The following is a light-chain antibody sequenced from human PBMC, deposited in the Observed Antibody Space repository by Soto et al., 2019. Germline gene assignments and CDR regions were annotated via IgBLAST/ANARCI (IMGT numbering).Light chain of an antibody. Sequence: QSDLTQPASVSGSPGQSITISCTGTRDDIGDYNYVSWYQQYPGKAPQLIIFEVSNRPSGVSDRFSGSKSGNTASLTISGVQTEDEATYFCSSYTSSDTLVFGGGTKLTVL. CDR2: EVS. J-gene: IGLJ2*01. CDR1: RDDIGDYNY. CDR3: SSYTSSDTLV. V-gene: IGLV2-14*01.